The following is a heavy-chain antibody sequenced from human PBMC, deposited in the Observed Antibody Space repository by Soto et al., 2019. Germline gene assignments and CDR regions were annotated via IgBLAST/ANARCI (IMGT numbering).Heavy chain of an antibody. D-gene: IGHD6-19*01. CDR2: ISGSGGST. J-gene: IGHJ4*02. V-gene: IGHV3-23*01. CDR1: GFTFSSYA. Sequence: EVQLLESGGGLVQPGGSLRLSCAASGFTFSSYAMNWVRQAPGKGLEWVSVISGSGGSTYYADSVKGRFTISRDNSKSTMYLQINSLRAEDTAVYYCASRSSGCYFDYWCQGTLVTVSS. CDR3: ASRSSGCYFDY.